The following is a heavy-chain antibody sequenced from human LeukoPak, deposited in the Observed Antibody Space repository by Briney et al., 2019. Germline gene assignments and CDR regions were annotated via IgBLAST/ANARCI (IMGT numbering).Heavy chain of an antibody. V-gene: IGHV3-13*01. J-gene: IGHJ4*02. Sequence: PGGSLRLSCAASGFTFSDYDMHWVRQATGKGLEWVSAIGTAGDTYYTVSVKGRFTISRENAKNSLYLQMNSLRAGDAAVYYCARVAKERVSGVYYFDYWGQGTPVTVSS. CDR2: IGTAGDT. CDR1: GFTFSDYD. CDR3: ARVAKERVSGVYYFDY. D-gene: IGHD1-1*01.